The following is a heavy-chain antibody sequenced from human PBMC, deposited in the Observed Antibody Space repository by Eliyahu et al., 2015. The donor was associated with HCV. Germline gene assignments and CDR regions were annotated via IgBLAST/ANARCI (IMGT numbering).Heavy chain of an antibody. V-gene: IGHV3-23*01. CDR3: AKDQGLGERKWLRRLNWFDP. J-gene: IGHJ5*02. CDR2: ISGSGGST. D-gene: IGHD5-12*01. CDR1: GFTFSSYA. Sequence: EVQLLESGGGLVQPGGSLRLSCAASGFTFSSYALSWVRQAPGKGLEWVSAISGSGGSTYYADSVKGRFTISRDNSKNTLYLQMNSLRAEDTAVYYCAKDQGLGERKWLRRLNWFDPWGQGTLVTVSS.